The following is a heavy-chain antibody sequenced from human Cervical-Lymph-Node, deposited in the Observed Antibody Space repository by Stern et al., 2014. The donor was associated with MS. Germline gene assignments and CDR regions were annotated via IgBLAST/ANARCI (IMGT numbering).Heavy chain of an antibody. J-gene: IGHJ4*02. CDR1: GDTFSKYA. CDR3: APDLPMIVVVPDAVPE. D-gene: IGHD2-2*02. V-gene: IGHV1-69*06. CDR2: IIPMFGTA. Sequence: QVQLGQSGAEVKKPGSSVKVSCKASGDTFSKYAINWVRQAPGQGLEWMGGIIPMFGTANYAQRFLGRLTIIADKSTNTAYMELSSLRSEDTAVYYCAPDLPMIVVVPDAVPEWGQGTQVTVSS.